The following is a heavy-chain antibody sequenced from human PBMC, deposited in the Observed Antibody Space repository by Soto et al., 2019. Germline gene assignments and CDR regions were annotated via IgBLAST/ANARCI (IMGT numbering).Heavy chain of an antibody. V-gene: IGHV3-23*01. CDR2: ISGSGGST. D-gene: IGHD3-3*01. CDR1: GFTFSSYA. CDR3: AKDIRAVLRFLEWLSSPYFDY. J-gene: IGHJ4*02. Sequence: GGSLRLSCAASGFTFSSYAMSWVRQAPGKGLEWVSAISGSGGSTYYADSVKGRFTISRDNSKNTLYLQMNSLRAEDTAVYYCAKDIRAVLRFLEWLSSPYFDYWGQGTLVTVSS.